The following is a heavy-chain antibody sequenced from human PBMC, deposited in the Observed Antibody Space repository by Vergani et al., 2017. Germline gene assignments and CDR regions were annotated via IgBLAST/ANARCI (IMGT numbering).Heavy chain of an antibody. Sequence: VQLVESGGGLVQPGGSLRLPCGASGFPFSIYAMTWVRQAPGKGLEWVSAISGSGGNTFYTDSVKGPFTISRNNSKDTLYLQMNSLRVEDTAIYYCAKARDPNCKGGNCYSYYYGLDLWGQGTTVTVSS. J-gene: IGHJ6*02. CDR1: GFPFSIYA. D-gene: IGHD2-15*01. V-gene: IGHV3-23*04. CDR3: AKARDPNCKGGNCYSYYYGLDL. CDR2: ISGSGGNT.